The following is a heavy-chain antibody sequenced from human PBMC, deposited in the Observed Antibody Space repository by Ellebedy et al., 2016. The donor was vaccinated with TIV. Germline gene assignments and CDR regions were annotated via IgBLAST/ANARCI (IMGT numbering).Heavy chain of an antibody. CDR2: IWCDGGYK. D-gene: IGHD2-2*01. CDR3: ARDVQSCSRTNCQKEGLAPGY. V-gene: IGHV3-33*01. Sequence: GESLKISXAASGFTFSSFGMHWIRQAPGKGLEWLAVIWCDGGYKSYADFLRGRFTISRDNSKNTLYLEMDNLRVEDTAEYFCARDVQSCSRTNCQKEGLAPGYWGQGTLVSVSS. CDR1: GFTFSSFG. J-gene: IGHJ4*02.